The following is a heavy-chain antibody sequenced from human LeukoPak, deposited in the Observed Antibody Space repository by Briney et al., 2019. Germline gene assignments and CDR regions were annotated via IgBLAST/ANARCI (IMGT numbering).Heavy chain of an antibody. CDR3: ARGRSNDFWSGLVLFAFDI. J-gene: IGHJ3*02. CDR2: MNPNSGNT. CDR1: GYTFTSYD. D-gene: IGHD3-3*01. V-gene: IGHV1-8*03. Sequence: ASVKLSCKASGYTFTSYDINWVRQATGQGLEWMGWMNPNSGNTGYAQKFQGRVTITRNTSISTAYMELSSLRSEDTAVYYCARGRSNDFWSGLVLFAFDIWGQGTMVTVSS.